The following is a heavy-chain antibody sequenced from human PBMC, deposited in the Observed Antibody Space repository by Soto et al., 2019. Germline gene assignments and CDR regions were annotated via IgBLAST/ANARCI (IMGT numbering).Heavy chain of an antibody. CDR1: GFSFSSHG. Sequence: QVQLVESGGGVVQPGRSLRLSCAASGFSFSSHGMHWVRQAPGRGLEWVAVISHDGSFKSYADSLRGRFPVSRDNSKNTLSLQIHSLSPEDTAVYYCAKLEGSVPVDGDWFDPWGQGTLVTVSS. D-gene: IGHD6-19*01. V-gene: IGHV3-30*18. CDR2: ISHDGSFK. J-gene: IGHJ5*02. CDR3: AKLEGSVPVDGDWFDP.